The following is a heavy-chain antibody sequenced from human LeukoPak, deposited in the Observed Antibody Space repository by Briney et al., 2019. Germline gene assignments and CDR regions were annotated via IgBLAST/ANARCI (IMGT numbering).Heavy chain of an antibody. Sequence: SETLSLTCTVSGGSISSYYWSWIRQPPGKGLEWIGHIYYSGSTNYNPSLKSRVTISVDTSKNQFSLKLSSVTAADTAVYYCARDAPIEYCSSTSCSKYNWFDPWGQGTLVTVS. J-gene: IGHJ5*02. CDR1: GGSISSYY. V-gene: IGHV4-59*01. CDR3: ARDAPIEYCSSTSCSKYNWFDP. D-gene: IGHD2-2*01. CDR2: IYYSGST.